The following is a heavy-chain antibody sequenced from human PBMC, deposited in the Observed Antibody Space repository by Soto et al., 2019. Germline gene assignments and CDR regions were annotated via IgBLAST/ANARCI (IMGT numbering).Heavy chain of an antibody. V-gene: IGHV4-39*01. CDR2: MSHSGST. CDR3: ARVRTAATSYDAFDL. CDR1: SGSINTNSHY. Sequence: QLQVRESGPGLVKPSETLSLTCTVSSGSINTNSHYWGWIRQPPGKGPEWIGTMSHSGSTYQSPSLTSRVTISVDTSKNQFSLRLSSVTAADTAVYYCARVRTAATSYDAFDLWGEGTMVTVSS. J-gene: IGHJ3*01. D-gene: IGHD2-15*01.